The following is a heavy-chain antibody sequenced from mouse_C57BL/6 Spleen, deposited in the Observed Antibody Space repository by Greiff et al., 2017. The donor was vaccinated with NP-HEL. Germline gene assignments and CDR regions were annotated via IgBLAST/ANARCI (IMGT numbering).Heavy chain of an antibody. J-gene: IGHJ4*01. CDR1: GYTFTNYW. CDR2: IYPGGGYT. CDR3: ARQGYDYLYAMDY. D-gene: IGHD2-4*01. V-gene: IGHV1-63*01. Sequence: QVQLQQSGAELVRPGTSVKMSCKASGYTFTNYWIGWAKQRPGHGLEWIGDIYPGGGYTNYNEKFKGKATLTADKSSSTAYMQFSSLTSEDSAIYYCARQGYDYLYAMDYWGQGTSVTVSS.